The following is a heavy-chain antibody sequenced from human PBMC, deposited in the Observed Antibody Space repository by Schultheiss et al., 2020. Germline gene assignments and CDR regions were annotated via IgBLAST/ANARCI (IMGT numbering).Heavy chain of an antibody. D-gene: IGHD3-3*01. J-gene: IGHJ4*02. Sequence: GGSLRLSCAASGFTFSSYAMHWVRQAPGKGLEWVAVISYDGSNKYYADSVKGRFTISRDNSKNTLYLQMNSLRAEDTAVYYCASEGGLGHSDFWSGYPVDWGQGTLVP. CDR3: ASEGGLGHSDFWSGYPVD. V-gene: IGHV3-30-3*01. CDR1: GFTFSSYA. CDR2: ISYDGSNK.